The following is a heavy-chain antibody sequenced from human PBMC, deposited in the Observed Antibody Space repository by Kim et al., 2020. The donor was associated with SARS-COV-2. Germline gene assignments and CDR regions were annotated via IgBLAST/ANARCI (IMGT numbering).Heavy chain of an antibody. D-gene: IGHD6-19*01. J-gene: IGHJ4*02. CDR3: AKGSGAVAGTMV. CDR2: LTGSGSST. Sequence: GGSLRLSCAASGFTFSTYPMIWVRQAPGKGLEWVSGLTGSGSSTFYADSVRGRFTISRDNSKDTLFLQMNSLRAEDTAFYYCAKGSGAVAGTMVWGQGTLVTVSS. CDR1: GFTFSTYP. V-gene: IGHV3-23*01.